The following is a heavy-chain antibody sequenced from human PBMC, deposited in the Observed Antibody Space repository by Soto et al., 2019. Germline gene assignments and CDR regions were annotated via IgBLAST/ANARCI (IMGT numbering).Heavy chain of an antibody. CDR3: AHHTITPATKWFDR. CDR2: IYWNDDK. V-gene: IGHV2-5*01. J-gene: IGHJ5*02. Sequence: SGPTLVNPTHTLTLTCTFSGFSLTTSGVGVGWIRQPPGKALEWLALIYWNDDKRYSPSLRGRLTITKDTSKNQVVLAMTNMDPVDTATYYCAHHTITPATKWFDRCGLGTLGSVS. CDR1: GFSLTTSGVG. D-gene: IGHD1-20*01.